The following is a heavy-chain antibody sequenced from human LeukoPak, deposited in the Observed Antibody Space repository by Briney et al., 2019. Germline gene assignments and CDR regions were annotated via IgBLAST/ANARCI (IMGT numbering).Heavy chain of an antibody. CDR1: GGTFSSYA. V-gene: IGHV1-69*13. D-gene: IGHD4-17*01. CDR3: ARPRTTVTPGDAFDI. CDR2: IIPIFGTA. Sequence: SVKVSCKASGGTFSSYAISWVRQAPGQGLEWMGGIIPIFGTANYAQKFQVRVTITADESTSTAYMELSSLRSEDTAVYYCARPRTTVTPGDAFDIWGQGTMVTVSS. J-gene: IGHJ3*02.